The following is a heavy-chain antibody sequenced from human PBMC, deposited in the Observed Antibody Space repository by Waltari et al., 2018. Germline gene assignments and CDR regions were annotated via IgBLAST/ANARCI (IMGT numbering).Heavy chain of an antibody. J-gene: IGHJ4*02. V-gene: IGHV1-24*01. CDR1: GSPLPELP. CDR2: FDPEDGET. Sequence: QVQLVRSGAALKKPGASVKASCRFSGSPLPELPMPWFRQAPGKGLEWMGGFDPEDGETIYAQKFQGRVTMTEDSSTDTAYMELSSLRSEDTAVYYCALTPNDYSRPFDYWGQGTLVTVSS. CDR3: ALTPNDYSRPFDY. D-gene: IGHD4-4*01.